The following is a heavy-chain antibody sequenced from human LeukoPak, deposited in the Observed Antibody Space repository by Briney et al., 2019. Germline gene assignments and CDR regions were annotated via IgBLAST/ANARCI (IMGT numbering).Heavy chain of an antibody. CDR3: GRGPEAFDI. Sequence: SQTLSLTCAISGDTVSRNSAAWNWIRQSPSRGLEWLGRTYYRSKWYNDYAVSVKSRIIVNPDTTKNQFSLQLNSVTPEDTAVYYCGRGPEAFDIWGQGTMVTVSS. J-gene: IGHJ3*02. D-gene: IGHD1-14*01. CDR1: GDTVSRNSAA. CDR2: TYYRSKWYN. V-gene: IGHV6-1*01.